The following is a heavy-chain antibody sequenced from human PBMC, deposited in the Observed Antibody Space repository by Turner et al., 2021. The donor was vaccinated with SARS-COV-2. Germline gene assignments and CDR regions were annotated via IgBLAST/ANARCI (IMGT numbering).Heavy chain of an antibody. V-gene: IGHV3-23*01. D-gene: IGHD1-7*01. CDR2: ISGSGGST. J-gene: IGHJ6*02. CDR1: GFTFSSYA. CDR3: AKGIIGTILAPYGMDV. Sequence: EVQLLESGGGLVQPGGSLRLSCAASGFTFSSYAMSWVRQAPGKGLEWVSGISGSGGSTYYADSVKGRFTISRDNSKNTLYLQMNSLRAEDTAVYYCAKGIIGTILAPYGMDVWGQGTTVTVSS.